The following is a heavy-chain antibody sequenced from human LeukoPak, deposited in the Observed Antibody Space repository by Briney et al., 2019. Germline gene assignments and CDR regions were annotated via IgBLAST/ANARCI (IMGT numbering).Heavy chain of an antibody. CDR2: ISYDGSNK. CDR1: GFTFSSYA. D-gene: IGHD2-2*01. CDR3: ARSRGGYCSSTSCPPLGY. Sequence: GGSLRLSCAASGFTFSSYAMHWVRQAPGKGLEWVAVISYDGSNKYYADSVKGRFTISRDNSKNTLYLQMNSLRAEDTAVYYCARSRGGYCSSTSCPPLGYWGQGTLVTVSS. V-gene: IGHV3-30-3*01. J-gene: IGHJ4*02.